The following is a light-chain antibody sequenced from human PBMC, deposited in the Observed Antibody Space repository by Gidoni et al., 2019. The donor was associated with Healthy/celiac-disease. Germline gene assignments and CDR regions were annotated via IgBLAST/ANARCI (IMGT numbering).Light chain of an antibody. J-gene: IGLJ1*01. V-gene: IGLV3-1*01. CDR2: QDS. Sequence: SYELTQPPSVSVSPGQTASITCSGDKLGDKYDCWYQQTPGQSPVLVIYQDSKRPSGIPERFSGSNSGNTATLTISGTQAMDEADYYCQAWDSSTERYVFGTGTKVTVL. CDR3: QAWDSSTERYV. CDR1: KLGDKY.